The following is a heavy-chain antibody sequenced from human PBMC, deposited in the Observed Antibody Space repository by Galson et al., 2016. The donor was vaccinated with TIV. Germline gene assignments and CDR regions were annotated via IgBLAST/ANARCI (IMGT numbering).Heavy chain of an antibody. V-gene: IGHV4-59*01. CDR1: GGSISHYY. CDR2: IFYTGNT. Sequence: ETLSLTCTVSGGSISHYYWTWIRQTPGKGLEWIGYIFYTGNTDYNPSLKSRVAISVDTSKNQFSLKLSSVTAADTAVYYCARVSVGAFDIWGQGIMVTVSS. J-gene: IGHJ3*02. CDR3: ARVSVGAFDI.